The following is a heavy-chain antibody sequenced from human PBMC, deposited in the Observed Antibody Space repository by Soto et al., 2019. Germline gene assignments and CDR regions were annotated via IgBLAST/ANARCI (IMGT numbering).Heavy chain of an antibody. V-gene: IGHV1-18*04. CDR2: ISANNGNT. J-gene: IGHJ4*02. Sequence: QVQLVQSGAEVKKPGDSVKVSCKASGYTFTSYGITWVRQAPGQGLEWMGWISANNGNTRFAQNLQGRVTMTTDTSTSTAYLELRSLTSDDTDVYYCARACRSTCNVADYWGQRTLVTVAS. CDR1: GYTFTSYG. D-gene: IGHD2-15*01. CDR3: ARACRSTCNVADY.